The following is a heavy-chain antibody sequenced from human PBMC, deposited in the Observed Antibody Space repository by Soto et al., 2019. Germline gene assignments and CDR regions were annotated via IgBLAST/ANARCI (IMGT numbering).Heavy chain of an antibody. J-gene: IGHJ5*02. CDR1: GGSISSGGYY. CDR3: ARGRFYGSGSYSNWFDP. D-gene: IGHD3-10*01. Sequence: PSETLSLTCTVSGGSISSGGYYWSWIRQHPGKGLEWIGYIYYSGSTYYNPSLKSRVTISVDTSKNQFSLKLSSVTAADTAVYFCARGRFYGSGSYSNWFDPWGQGTLVTVSS. V-gene: IGHV4-31*03. CDR2: IYYSGST.